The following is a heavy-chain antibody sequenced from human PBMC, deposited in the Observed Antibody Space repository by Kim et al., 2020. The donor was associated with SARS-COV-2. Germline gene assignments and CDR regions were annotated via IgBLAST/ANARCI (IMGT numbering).Heavy chain of an antibody. J-gene: IGHJ4*02. D-gene: IGHD3-10*01. CDR3: AKDENVLLWFGESGY. Sequence: GGSLRLSCAASGFTFSSYGMHWVRQAPGKGLEWVAVISYDGSNKYYADSVKGRFTISRDNSKNTLYLQMNSLRAEDTAVYYCAKDENVLLWFGESGYWGQGTLVTVSS. V-gene: IGHV3-30*18. CDR2: ISYDGSNK. CDR1: GFTFSSYG.